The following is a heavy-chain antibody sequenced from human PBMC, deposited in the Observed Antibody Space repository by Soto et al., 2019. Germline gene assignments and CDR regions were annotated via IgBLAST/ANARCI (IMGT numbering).Heavy chain of an antibody. V-gene: IGHV4-59*01. CDR2: MFYSGST. D-gene: IGHD1-26*01. CDR1: GASISSYY. CDR3: ARVGGAPLGAFDI. J-gene: IGHJ3*02. Sequence: PSETLSLTCTVSGASISSYYWSWIRQPPGKGLEWIGYMFYSGSTKYNPSLTSRVTVSIDTSKNQFSLNLRSVTGADTGVYYCARVGGAPLGAFDIWGQGTMVT.